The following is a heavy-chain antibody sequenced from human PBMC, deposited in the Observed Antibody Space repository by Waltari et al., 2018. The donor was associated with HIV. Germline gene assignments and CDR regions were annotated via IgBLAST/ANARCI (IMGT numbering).Heavy chain of an antibody. V-gene: IGHV3-9*01. D-gene: IGHD3-3*01. CDR2: ISWNSDNI. CDR3: VKGDFARWGGFDI. CDR1: GFMFEDYA. J-gene: IGHJ3*02. Sequence: EVHLVESGGGLVQPGRSLRLSCAASGFMFEDYAMLWVRQVPGKGLEWVSGISWNSDNIDYADSVKGRFNISRDNAKNSLYLQMNSLRAEDTAWYYCVKGDFARWGGFDIWGQGTMVTVSS.